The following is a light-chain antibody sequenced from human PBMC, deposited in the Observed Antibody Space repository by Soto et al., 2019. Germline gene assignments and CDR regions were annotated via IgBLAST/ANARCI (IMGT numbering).Light chain of an antibody. V-gene: IGKV3-20*01. J-gene: IGKJ4*01. CDR3: QQYGSSPLT. Sequence: EIVLTQSPGTVSLSPGERATLSCRASQSVSSSYLAWYQQKPGQAPRLLIHGASSRATGIPDRFSGSESGTDFTLTISRLEPEDFVVYYCQQYGSSPLTFGGGPKVEIK. CDR2: GAS. CDR1: QSVSSSY.